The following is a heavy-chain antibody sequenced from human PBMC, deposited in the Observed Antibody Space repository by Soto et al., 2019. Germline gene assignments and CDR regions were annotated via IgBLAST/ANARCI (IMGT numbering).Heavy chain of an antibody. CDR3: ARELASSSWYSGWFDP. CDR1: GGTFSAYY. CDR2: INHSGST. J-gene: IGHJ5*02. Sequence: KPSETLSLTCAVYGGTFSAYYWSWIRQPPGKGLEWIGEINHSGSTNYNPSLKRRVSISVNTSNNQFSLKLSSVTAADTAVYYCARELASSSWYSGWFDPWGQGTLVTVSS. D-gene: IGHD6-13*01. V-gene: IGHV4-34*01.